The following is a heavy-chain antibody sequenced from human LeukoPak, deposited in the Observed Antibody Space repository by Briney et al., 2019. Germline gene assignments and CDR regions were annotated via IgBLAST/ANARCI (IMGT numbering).Heavy chain of an antibody. CDR1: GGSISSYY. J-gene: IGHJ4*02. V-gene: IGHV4-59*08. D-gene: IGHD3-22*01. Sequence: SETLSLTCTVSGGSISSYYWSWIRQPPGKGLEWIGYIYYSGSTNYNPSLKSRVTVSVDTSKNQFSLKLSSVTAADTAVYYCARLDYYDSSGYLFDYWGQGTLVTVSS. CDR2: IYYSGST. CDR3: ARLDYYDSSGYLFDY.